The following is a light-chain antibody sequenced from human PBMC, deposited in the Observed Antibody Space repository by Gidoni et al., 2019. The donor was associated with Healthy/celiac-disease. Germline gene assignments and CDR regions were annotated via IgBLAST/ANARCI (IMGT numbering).Light chain of an antibody. J-gene: IGKJ4*01. CDR2: GAS. V-gene: IGKV3-15*01. CDR1: QSVSSN. CDR3: QQYNNWPPLT. Sequence: IVMTQSPATLSVSPGERATLSCRASQSVSSNLAWYQQKPGQAPRLLICGASTRATGIPARFSGSGSGTEFTLTISSLQSEDFAVYYCQQYNNWPPLTFGGXTKVEIK.